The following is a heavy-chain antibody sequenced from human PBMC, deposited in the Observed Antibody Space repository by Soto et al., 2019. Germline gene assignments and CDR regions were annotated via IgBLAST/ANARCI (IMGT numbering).Heavy chain of an antibody. CDR3: ARCPFSYGARFDP. CDR1: GGSISSYY. V-gene: IGHV4-59*01. Sequence: PSETLSLTCTVSGGSISSYYWSWIRQPPGKGLEWIGYIYYSGSTNYNPSLKSRVTISVDTSKNQFSLKLSSVTAADTAVYYCARCPFSYGARFDPWGQGTLVTVSS. CDR2: IYYSGST. D-gene: IGHD1-26*01. J-gene: IGHJ5*02.